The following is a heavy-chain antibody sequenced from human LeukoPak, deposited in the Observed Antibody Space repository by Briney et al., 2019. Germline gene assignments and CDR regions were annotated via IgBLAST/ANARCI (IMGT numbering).Heavy chain of an antibody. CDR3: ATPSNWNYFDY. J-gene: IGHJ4*02. Sequence: ASVKVSCKASGGTFSSYAISWVRQAPGQGLEWMGGIIPIFGTANYAQKFQGRVTITADKSTSTAYMELSSLRSEGTAVYYCATPSNWNYFDYWGQGTLVTVSS. CDR2: IIPIFGTA. CDR1: GGTFSSYA. D-gene: IGHD1-20*01. V-gene: IGHV1-69*06.